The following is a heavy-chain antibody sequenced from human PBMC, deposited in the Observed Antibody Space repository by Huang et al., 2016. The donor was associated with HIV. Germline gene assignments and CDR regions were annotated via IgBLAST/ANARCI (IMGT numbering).Heavy chain of an antibody. Sequence: QVQLVESGGGVVQPGRSLRLSCAVSGFTFRDHPMHWVRQAPGKGLEWVAVIYFDGRNKFYADFVRGRFTISRDNSKNILYLQLNSLTPADTSIYYCARDTTTVAGLDFWGQGALVTVSS. CDR1: GFTFRDHP. V-gene: IGHV3-30*14. D-gene: IGHD6-19*01. J-gene: IGHJ4*02. CDR3: ARDTTTVAGLDF. CDR2: IYFDGRNK.